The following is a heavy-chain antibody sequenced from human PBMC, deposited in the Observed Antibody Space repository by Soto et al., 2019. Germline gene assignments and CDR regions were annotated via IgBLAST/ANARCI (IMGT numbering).Heavy chain of an antibody. CDR2: IIPHFGPA. D-gene: IGHD2-2*02. CDR1: GDSFNNDG. CDR3: ARGALLYRHNYSALDV. J-gene: IGHJ6*02. Sequence: QVQLVQSGAEVKKPGSSVKVSCKASGDSFNNDGVNWVRQAPGQGLEWVGGIIPHFGPAKYPQKFQGRATITTDTTTNTVFMELLSLTSDNTAIYYCARGALLYRHNYSALDVGGQGTSITVSS. V-gene: IGHV1-69*06.